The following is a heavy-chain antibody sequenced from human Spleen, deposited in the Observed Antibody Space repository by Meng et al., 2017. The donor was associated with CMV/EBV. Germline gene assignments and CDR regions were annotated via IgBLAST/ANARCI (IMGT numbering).Heavy chain of an antibody. Sequence: ASVKVSCKASGYTFTGYYMHWVRQAPGQGLEWMGWINPNSGGTNYAQKFQGRVTMTRDTSISTAYMELSRLRSDDTAVYYCASPPYCSSTSCYRGPYYYGMDVWGQGTTVTVSS. D-gene: IGHD2-2*02. CDR1: GYTFTGYY. CDR2: INPNSGGT. J-gene: IGHJ6*02. V-gene: IGHV1-2*02. CDR3: ASPPYCSSTSCYRGPYYYGMDV.